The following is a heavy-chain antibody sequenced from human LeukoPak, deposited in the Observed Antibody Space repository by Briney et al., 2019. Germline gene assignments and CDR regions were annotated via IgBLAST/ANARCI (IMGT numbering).Heavy chain of an antibody. V-gene: IGHV4-34*01. J-gene: IGHJ6*03. D-gene: IGHD2-15*01. CDR1: GGSFSDYY. CDR2: INHSGST. Sequence: SETLSLTCAVYGGSFSDYYWTWIRQPPGKGLEWIGEINHSGSTNYNPSLKSRVTISVDTSKNQFSLKLSSVTAADTAMYYCARSVEGYCSGGSCYSYYYYMDVWGKGTTVTVSS. CDR3: ARSVEGYCSGGSCYSYYYYMDV.